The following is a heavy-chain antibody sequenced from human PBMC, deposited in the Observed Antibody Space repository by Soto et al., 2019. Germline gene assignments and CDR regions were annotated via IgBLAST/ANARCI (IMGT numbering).Heavy chain of an antibody. J-gene: IGHJ4*02. CDR3: ARKTIFGVGLDY. D-gene: IGHD3-3*01. CDR2: ISSSGSTI. Sequence: GSLRLSCAASGFTFSSYEMNWVRQAPGKGLEWVSYISSSGSTIYYADSVKGRFTISRDNAKNSLYLQMNSLRAEDTAVYYCARKTIFGVGLDYWGQGTLVTVSS. CDR1: GFTFSSYE. V-gene: IGHV3-48*03.